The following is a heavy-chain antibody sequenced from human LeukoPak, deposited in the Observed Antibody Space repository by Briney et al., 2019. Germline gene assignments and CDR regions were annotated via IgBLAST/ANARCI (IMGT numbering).Heavy chain of an antibody. V-gene: IGHV4-4*07. CDR2: IYTSGST. CDR3: AREAKTIATVTYYYYYYMDV. J-gene: IGHJ6*03. Sequence: PETLSLTCTVSGGSISSYYWSWIRQPAGKGLEWIGRIYTSGSTNYNPSLKSRVTMSVDTSKNQFSLKLSSVTAADTAVYYCAREAKTIATVTYYYYYYMDVWGKGTTVTVSS. D-gene: IGHD4-17*01. CDR1: GGSISSYY.